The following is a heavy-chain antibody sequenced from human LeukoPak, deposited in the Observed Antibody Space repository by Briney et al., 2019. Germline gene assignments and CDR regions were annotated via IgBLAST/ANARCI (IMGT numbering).Heavy chain of an antibody. J-gene: IGHJ4*02. V-gene: IGHV3-21*01. CDR2: ISSSSYI. CDR3: ARDAGGATPFDY. Sequence: GGSLRLSCAASGFTFSTYGMTWVRQAPGKGLEWVSSISSSSYIYYADSVKGRFTISRDNAKNSLYLQMNSLRAEDTAVYYCARDAGGATPFDYWGQGTLVTVSS. D-gene: IGHD1-26*01. CDR1: GFTFSTYG.